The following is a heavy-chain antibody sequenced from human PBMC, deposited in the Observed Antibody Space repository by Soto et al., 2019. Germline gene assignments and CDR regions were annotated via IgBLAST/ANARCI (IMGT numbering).Heavy chain of an antibody. CDR1: GGSVSSGSYY. D-gene: IGHD3-16*01. CDR2: IYYSGST. V-gene: IGHV4-61*01. CDR3: ARDTIGGLVSSFDRYYYYYGMDV. Sequence: SETLSLTCTVSGGSVSSGSYYWSWIRQPPGKGLEWIGYIYYSGSTNYNPSLKSRVTISVDTSKNQFSLKLSSVTAADTAVYYCARDTIGGLVSSFDRYYYYYGMDVWGQGTTVTVSS. J-gene: IGHJ6*02.